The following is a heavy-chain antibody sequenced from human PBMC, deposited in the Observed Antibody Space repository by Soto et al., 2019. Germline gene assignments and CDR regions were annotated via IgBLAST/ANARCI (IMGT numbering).Heavy chain of an antibody. J-gene: IGHJ4*02. CDR3: ARESEDLTSNFDY. Sequence: GGSLRRSCAASGFTFTMYSMNWVRQAPGKGLEWVSSISSTTNYIYYGDSMKGRFTISRDNAKNSLYLEMNSLRAEDTAVYYCARESEDLTSNFDYWGQGTLVTVSS. V-gene: IGHV3-21*06. CDR1: GFTFTMYS. CDR2: ISSTTNYI.